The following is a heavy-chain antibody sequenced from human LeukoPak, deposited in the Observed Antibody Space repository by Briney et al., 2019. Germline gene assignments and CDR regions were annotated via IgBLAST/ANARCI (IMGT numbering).Heavy chain of an antibody. CDR1: GFTFSSYS. CDR2: ISYDGKKE. Sequence: GGSLRLSCAASGFTFSSYSIHWVRQSPGKGLEWVAVISYDGKKESYSDSVKGRFTISRDNLKNTLYLQMNSLRAEDTAVYYCARDVAATGTYTDYWGQGTLVTVSS. D-gene: IGHD6-13*01. J-gene: IGHJ4*02. V-gene: IGHV3-30*03. CDR3: ARDVAATGTYTDY.